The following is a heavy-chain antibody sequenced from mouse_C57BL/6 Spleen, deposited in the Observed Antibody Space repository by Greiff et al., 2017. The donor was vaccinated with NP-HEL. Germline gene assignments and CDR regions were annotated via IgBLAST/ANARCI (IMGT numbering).Heavy chain of an antibody. J-gene: IGHJ4*01. CDR3: ARDRAVASMDY. CDR2: ISDGGSYT. Sequence: EVKLMESGGGLVKPGGSLKLSCAASGFTFSSYAMSWVRQTPEKRLEWVATISDGGSYTYYPDNVKGRFTISRDNAKNNLYLQMSHLKSEDTAMYYCARDRAVASMDYWGQGTSVTVSS. D-gene: IGHD1-1*01. V-gene: IGHV5-4*01. CDR1: GFTFSSYA.